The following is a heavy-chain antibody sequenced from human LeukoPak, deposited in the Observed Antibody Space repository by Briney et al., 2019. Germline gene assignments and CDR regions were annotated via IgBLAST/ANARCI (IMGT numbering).Heavy chain of an antibody. D-gene: IGHD7-27*01. J-gene: IGHJ4*02. Sequence: PGRSLRLSCAASGFTFSSYGMHWVRQAPGKGLEWVAVVSSDGGTTYRADSVQGRFTISRDNSKNTLYLQMNSLRAEDTAVYYCVRALMGTSDHWGQGSLVTVSS. CDR3: VRALMGTSDH. CDR1: GFTFSSYG. CDR2: VSSDGGTT. V-gene: IGHV3-30*03.